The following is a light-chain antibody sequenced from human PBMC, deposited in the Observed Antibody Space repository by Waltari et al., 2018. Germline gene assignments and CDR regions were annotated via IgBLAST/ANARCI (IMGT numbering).Light chain of an antibody. CDR2: GAS. Sequence: IVMTQSPATLSLSPGERATLSCSASQSIGTNLAWFQEKPGQAPRLLISGASTRATGVPARFSGSGSGTDFTLVISSLQSEDFAVYYCQQYNKWLGYSFGQGTKLEIK. CDR1: QSIGTN. CDR3: QQYNKWLGYS. J-gene: IGKJ2*01. V-gene: IGKV3-15*01.